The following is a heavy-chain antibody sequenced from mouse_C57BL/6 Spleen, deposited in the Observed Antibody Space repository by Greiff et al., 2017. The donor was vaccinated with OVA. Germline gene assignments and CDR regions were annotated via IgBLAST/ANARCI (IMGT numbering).Heavy chain of an antibody. CDR3: ASGEDYGSSLWYFDV. V-gene: IGHV1-26*01. D-gene: IGHD1-1*01. J-gene: IGHJ1*03. CDR2: INPNNGGT. CDR1: GYTFTDYY. Sequence: EVQLQQSGPELVKPGASVKISCKASGYTFTDYYMNWVKQSHGKSLEWIGDINPNNGGTSYNQKFKGKATLTVDKSSSTAYMELRSLTSEDSAVYYCASGEDYGSSLWYFDVWGTGTTVTVSS.